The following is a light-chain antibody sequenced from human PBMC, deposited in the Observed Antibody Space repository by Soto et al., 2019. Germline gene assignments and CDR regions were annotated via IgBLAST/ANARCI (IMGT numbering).Light chain of an antibody. CDR1: QTLSSS. Sequence: EIVLTQSPATLSLSPGERATLSCRASQTLSSSFAWFQQKVGQAPRPLNYDVSVRATGIPARFSGSGSGTDFTLTISSLEPEDFAVYYCQQRSSWPTFGGGTKVEIK. V-gene: IGKV3-11*01. CDR3: QQRSSWPT. CDR2: DVS. J-gene: IGKJ4*01.